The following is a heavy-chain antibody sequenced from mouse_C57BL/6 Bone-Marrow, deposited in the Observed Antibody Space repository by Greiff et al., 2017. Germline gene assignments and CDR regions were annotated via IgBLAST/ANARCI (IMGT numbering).Heavy chain of an antibody. J-gene: IGHJ4*01. Sequence: VQLQQPGAELVKPGASVKLSCKASGYTFTSYWMHWVKQRPGQGLEWIGMIPPNSGSTNYNEKFKSKATLTVDKSSSTAYMQRSSLTSEDSAVYYCARWYAMDYWGQGTSVTVSS. V-gene: IGHV1-64*01. CDR1: GYTFTSYW. CDR2: IPPNSGST. CDR3: ARWYAMDY.